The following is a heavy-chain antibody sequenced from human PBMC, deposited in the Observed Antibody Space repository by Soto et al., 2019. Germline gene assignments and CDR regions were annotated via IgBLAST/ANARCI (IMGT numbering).Heavy chain of an antibody. J-gene: IGHJ5*02. V-gene: IGHV3-48*02. Sequence: GGSLTLSCAFSGFTFSSFIMNLVRPAQGKGLEWVSYISSSSSTIYYADSVKGRFTISRDNAKNSLYLQMNSLRDEDTAVYYCAREGGLLNCFDPWGQGTLVTVSS. CDR2: ISSSSSTI. CDR3: AREGGLLNCFDP. CDR1: GFTFSSFI.